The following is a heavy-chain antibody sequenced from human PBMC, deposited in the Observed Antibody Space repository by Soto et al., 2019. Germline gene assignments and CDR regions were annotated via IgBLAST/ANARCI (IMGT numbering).Heavy chain of an antibody. CDR3: ARGWLRDPWMY. Sequence: EVPLVESGGGLVKPGGSLRLSCAASGFTFSTYNMNWVRQAPGKGLEWVASISSTSVYMYYANSLKGRFTISRANAKSSLYLQVNSLRAEDTAVYYCARGWLRDPWMYWGQGILVTVSS. CDR2: ISSTSVYM. J-gene: IGHJ4*02. CDR1: GFTFSTYN. V-gene: IGHV3-21*01. D-gene: IGHD5-12*01.